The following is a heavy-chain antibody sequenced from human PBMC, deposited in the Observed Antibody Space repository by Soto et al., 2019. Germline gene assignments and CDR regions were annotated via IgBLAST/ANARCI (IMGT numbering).Heavy chain of an antibody. D-gene: IGHD1-7*01. J-gene: IGHJ4*02. CDR2: ISDDGSDE. CDR3: SDLGNYGN. Sequence: QVQLVESGGGVVQPGRSLRLSCVASGFTFSTYGMHWVRQAPGKGPEWVALISDDGSDEYYADSVKGRFTISRDNSKNTLYLQMDSLRAEDTAVYYCSDLGNYGNWGQGTLVTVSP. V-gene: IGHV3-33*01. CDR1: GFTFSTYG.